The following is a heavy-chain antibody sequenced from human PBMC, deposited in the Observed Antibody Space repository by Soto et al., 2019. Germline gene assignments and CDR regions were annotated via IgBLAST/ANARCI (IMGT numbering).Heavy chain of an antibody. CDR1: GFSFRTYW. CDR2: TYPSDSDT. D-gene: IGHD3-10*01. V-gene: IGHV5-51*01. Sequence: GESLKIFCRGSGFSFRTYWLAWGRPMPGEGLGWMRITYPSDSDTKSTPTFQGQVTISAATSTNTAYLHWNSQKPSDTAIYHCERLQHSKWFGALTPRAYDFHYWGQGTLVTVSS. CDR3: ERLQHSKWFGALTPRAYDFHY. J-gene: IGHJ4*02.